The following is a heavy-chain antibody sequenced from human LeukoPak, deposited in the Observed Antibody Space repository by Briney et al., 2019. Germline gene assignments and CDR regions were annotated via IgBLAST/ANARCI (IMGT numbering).Heavy chain of an antibody. CDR3: ARDRDWKFDH. CDR1: GGSISSSSYY. Sequence: SETLSLTCTVSGGSISSSSYYWGWIRQPPGKGLEWIGSIYYSGSTYYNPSLKSRVTISVDTSKNQFSLKLSSVTAADTAVYYCARDRDWKFDHWGQGTLVTVSS. J-gene: IGHJ4*02. D-gene: IGHD1-1*01. V-gene: IGHV4-39*07. CDR2: IYYSGST.